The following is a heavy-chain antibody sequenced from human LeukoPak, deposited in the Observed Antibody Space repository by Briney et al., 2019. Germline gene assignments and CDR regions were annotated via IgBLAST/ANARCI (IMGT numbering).Heavy chain of an antibody. D-gene: IGHD3-10*01. Sequence: PGGSLRLSCAASGFTFSSYAMSWVRLAPGKGLEWVSAISGSGGSTYYADSVKGRFTISRDNSKNTLYLQMNSLRAEDTAVYYCAKGSVATMVRGVTFDYWGQGTLVTVSS. CDR3: AKGSVATMVRGVTFDY. J-gene: IGHJ4*02. CDR2: ISGSGGST. V-gene: IGHV3-23*01. CDR1: GFTFSSYA.